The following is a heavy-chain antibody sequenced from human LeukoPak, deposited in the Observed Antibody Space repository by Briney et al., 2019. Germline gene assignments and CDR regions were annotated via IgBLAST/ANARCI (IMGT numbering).Heavy chain of an antibody. CDR2: MNPNSGNT. D-gene: IGHD4-23*01. CDR3: ARGRRVYGGSFDY. Sequence: GASVKVSCKASGYTFTSYDINWVRQATGQGLEWMGWMNPNSGNTGYAQKFQGRVTMTRNTSISTAYMELSSLRSEDTAVYYCARGRRVYGGSFDYWGQETLVTVSS. CDR1: GYTFTSYD. J-gene: IGHJ4*02. V-gene: IGHV1-8*01.